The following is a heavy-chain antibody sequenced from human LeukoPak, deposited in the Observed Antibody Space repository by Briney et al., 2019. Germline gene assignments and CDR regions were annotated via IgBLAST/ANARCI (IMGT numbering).Heavy chain of an antibody. V-gene: IGHV3-23*01. Sequence: GGSLRLSCAASGFTFSSVTMTWVRQAPGKGLEWVSAIGGRGGSTYYADFLEGRFTIARDNSKDMVYLQMNSLKVEDTAIYYCGKEGGAWGQGTKVTVSS. D-gene: IGHD3-16*01. CDR2: IGGRGGST. CDR3: GKEGGA. CDR1: GFTFSSVT. J-gene: IGHJ5*02.